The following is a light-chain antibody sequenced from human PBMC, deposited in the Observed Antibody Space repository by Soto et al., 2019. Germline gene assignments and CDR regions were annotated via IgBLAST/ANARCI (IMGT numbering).Light chain of an antibody. CDR3: QQSDDLPT. V-gene: IGKV3-15*01. J-gene: IGKJ5*01. CDR1: QSVSSF. Sequence: PGERATLSCRASQSVSSFLAWYQQKPGQAPNLLIYDASTLKPGVPSRFSGSGSGTDFTFTISSLQPEDFATYFCQQSDDLPTFGQGTRLEIK. CDR2: DAS.